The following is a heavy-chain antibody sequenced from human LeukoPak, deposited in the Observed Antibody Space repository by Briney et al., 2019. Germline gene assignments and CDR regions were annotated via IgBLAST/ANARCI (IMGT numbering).Heavy chain of an antibody. J-gene: IGHJ6*02. D-gene: IGHD2-15*01. V-gene: IGHV3-21*01. CDR1: GFTFSSYS. CDR2: ISSSSSYI. Sequence: GGSLRLSCAASGFTFSSYSMNWVRQAPGKGLEWVSSISSSSSYIYYADSVKGRFTISRDNAKNSLYLQMNSLRAEDTAVYYCARDLHGVAALYYYYGMGVWGQGTTATVSS. CDR3: ARDLHGVAALYYYYGMGV.